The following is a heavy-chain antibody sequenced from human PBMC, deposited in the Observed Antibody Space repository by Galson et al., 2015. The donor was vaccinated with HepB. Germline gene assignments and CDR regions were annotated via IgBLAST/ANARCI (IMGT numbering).Heavy chain of an antibody. CDR2: INAGNGNT. V-gene: IGHV1-3*01. J-gene: IGHJ2*01. Sequence: SVKVSCKASGYTFTSYAMHWVRQAPGQRLEWMGWINAGNGNTKYSQKFQGRVTITRDTSASTAYMELSSLRSEDTAVYYYARDRNRWRAWYFDLWGRGTLVTVSS. CDR3: ARDRNRWRAWYFDL. D-gene: IGHD1-14*01. CDR1: GYTFTSYA.